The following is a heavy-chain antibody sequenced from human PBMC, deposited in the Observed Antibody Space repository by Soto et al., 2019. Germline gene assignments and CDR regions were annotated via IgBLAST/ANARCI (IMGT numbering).Heavy chain of an antibody. V-gene: IGHV1-3*01. CDR3: ARAIFITALTYYYGSGSYYTLQH. CDR2: INAGNGNT. D-gene: IGHD3-10*01. J-gene: IGHJ1*01. CDR1: GYTFTSYA. Sequence: QVQLVQSGAEVKKPGASVKVSCKASGYTFTSYAMHWVRQAPGQRLEWMGWINAGNGNTKYSQKFQGRVTVTRDTSASTAYMELSSLRSEDTAVYYCARAIFITALTYYYGSGSYYTLQHWGQGTLVTVSS.